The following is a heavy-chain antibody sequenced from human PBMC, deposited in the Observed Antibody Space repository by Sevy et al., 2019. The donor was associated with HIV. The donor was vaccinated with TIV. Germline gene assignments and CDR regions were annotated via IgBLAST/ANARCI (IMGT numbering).Heavy chain of an antibody. CDR1: GFTFSSYA. V-gene: IGHV3-30-3*01. CDR2: ISYDGSNK. D-gene: IGHD2-15*01. J-gene: IGHJ6*02. Sequence: GGSLRLSCAASGFTFSSYAMHWVRQAPGKGLEWVAVISYDGSNKYYADSVKGRFTISRDNSKNTLYRQMNSLRAEDTAGYYCARAVLPYCSGGSCYSNYGMDVWGQGTTVTVSS. CDR3: ARAVLPYCSGGSCYSNYGMDV.